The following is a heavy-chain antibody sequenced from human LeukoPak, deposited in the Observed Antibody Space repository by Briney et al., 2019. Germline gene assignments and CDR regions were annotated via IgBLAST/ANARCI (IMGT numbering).Heavy chain of an antibody. Sequence: SVKVSCKASGGTLSNSAISWVRLAPGQELDWMGRISPMLGIPTYAQKFRGRVTITADKSTNTAYMELSSLRSDDTAVYYCARDSRPHYDSSGYYFLDYWGQGTLVTVSS. CDR3: ARDSRPHYDSSGYYFLDY. CDR1: GGTLSNSA. V-gene: IGHV1-69*04. J-gene: IGHJ4*02. CDR2: ISPMLGIP. D-gene: IGHD3-22*01.